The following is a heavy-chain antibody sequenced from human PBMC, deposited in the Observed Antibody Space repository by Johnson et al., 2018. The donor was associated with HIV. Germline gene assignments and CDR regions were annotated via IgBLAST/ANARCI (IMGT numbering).Heavy chain of an antibody. D-gene: IGHD5-12*01. CDR1: GFTFSSNA. CDR2: ISGSGGRT. J-gene: IGHJ3*02. CDR3: AKDPSYIGATAMTDAFEI. Sequence: VQLVESGGGLVQPGGSLRLPCAASGFTFSSNAMSWVRQAPGQGLGWVPDISGSGGRTYYADSVKGRFTLHRDNSKNTLDLQMNSLRAEDMAVYYCAKDPSYIGATAMTDAFEIWGQGTMVTVSS. V-gene: IGHV3-23*04.